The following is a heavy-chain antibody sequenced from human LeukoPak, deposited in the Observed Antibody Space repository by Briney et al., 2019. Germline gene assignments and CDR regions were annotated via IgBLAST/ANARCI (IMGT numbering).Heavy chain of an antibody. V-gene: IGHV6-1*01. CDR3: GRGVAGKGAFDI. CDR2: TYYNSKWNK. CDR1: GDSVSSKSVI. Sequence: SQTLSLTCALSGDSVSSKSVIWNWMRQSPSRGLEWLGRTYYNSKWNKDYAVPMKSRVSINPDTSKTHVSLQMNSVTPEDTAVYYCGRGVAGKGAFDIWGQGTMVTVSS. D-gene: IGHD6-19*01. J-gene: IGHJ3*02.